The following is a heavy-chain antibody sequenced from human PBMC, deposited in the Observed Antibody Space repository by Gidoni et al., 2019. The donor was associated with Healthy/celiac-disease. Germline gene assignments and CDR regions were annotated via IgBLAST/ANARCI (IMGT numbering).Heavy chain of an antibody. CDR3: ARRGGLGMVPYYYFDY. J-gene: IGHJ4*02. CDR2: IYPGDSDT. Sequence: EVQLVQSGAEVNKPGDSLKISCKGSGYSFTSYWIGWVRQLPGKGLEWMGIIYPGDSDTRYSPAFQGQVTSSADKSISTAYLQWSSLKASDTARYYCARRGGLGMVPYYYFDYWGQGTLVTVSS. D-gene: IGHD3-10*01. CDR1: GYSFTSYW. V-gene: IGHV5-51*01.